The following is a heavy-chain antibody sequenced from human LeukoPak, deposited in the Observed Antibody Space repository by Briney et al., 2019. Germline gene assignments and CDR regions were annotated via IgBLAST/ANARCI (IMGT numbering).Heavy chain of an antibody. Sequence: PGGSLRLSCEASGFTFDKYAMHWVRQAPGKGLEWVAVIWYDGSNKYYADSVKGRFTISRDNSKNTLYLQMNSLRAEDTAVYYCARTHNWNAPHALDYWGQGTLVTVSS. V-gene: IGHV3-33*08. J-gene: IGHJ4*02. CDR1: GFTFDKYA. CDR3: ARTHNWNAPHALDY. D-gene: IGHD1-20*01. CDR2: IWYDGSNK.